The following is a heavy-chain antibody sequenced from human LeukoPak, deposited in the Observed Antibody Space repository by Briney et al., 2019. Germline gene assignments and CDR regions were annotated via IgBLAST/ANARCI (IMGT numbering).Heavy chain of an antibody. Sequence: EASVKVSCKASGYTFTSYGISWVRQAPGQGLGWMGWISAYNGNTNYAQKLQGRVTMTTDTSTSTAYMELRSLRSDDTAVYYCARDTRPLRVVVITTPEGSFDYWGQGTLVTVSS. D-gene: IGHD3-22*01. CDR2: ISAYNGNT. V-gene: IGHV1-18*01. CDR1: GYTFTSYG. J-gene: IGHJ4*02. CDR3: ARDTRPLRVVVITTPEGSFDY.